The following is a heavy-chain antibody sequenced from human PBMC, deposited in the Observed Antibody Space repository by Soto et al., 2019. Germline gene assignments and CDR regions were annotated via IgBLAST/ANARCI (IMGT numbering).Heavy chain of an antibody. J-gene: IGHJ6*02. Sequence: GESLKISCKGSGHSFTSYWISWVRQMPGKGLEWMGRIDPSDSYTNYSPSFQGHVTISADKSISTAYLQWSSLKASDTAMYYCAGTDDYVWGSYRNGMDVWGQGTTVTVSS. D-gene: IGHD3-16*01. CDR2: IDPSDSYT. CDR1: GHSFTSYW. CDR3: AGTDDYVWGSYRNGMDV. V-gene: IGHV5-10-1*01.